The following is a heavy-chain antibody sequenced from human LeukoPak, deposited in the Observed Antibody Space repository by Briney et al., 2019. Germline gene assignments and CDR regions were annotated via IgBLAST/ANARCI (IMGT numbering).Heavy chain of an antibody. D-gene: IGHD3-10*01. J-gene: IGHJ4*02. CDR3: AREGVTMVRGVFRPLEPEGY. Sequence: GASVKVSCKASGYTFTSYGISWVRQAPGQGLEWMGWISAYNGNTNYAQKLQGRVTMTTDTSTSTAYMELRSLRSDDTAVYYCAREGVTMVRGVFRPLEPEGYWGQGTLVTVSS. CDR1: GYTFTSYG. CDR2: ISAYNGNT. V-gene: IGHV1-18*01.